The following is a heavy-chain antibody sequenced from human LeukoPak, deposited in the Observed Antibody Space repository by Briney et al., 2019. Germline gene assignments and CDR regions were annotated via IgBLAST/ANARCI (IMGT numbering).Heavy chain of an antibody. CDR2: INHSGST. D-gene: IGHD6-6*01. Sequence: PSETLSLTCAVYGGSLSGYYWSWIRQPPGKGLEWIGEINHSGSTNYNPSLKSRVTISVDTSKNQFSLKLSSVTAADTAVYYCARGRRRGSSFGYYYYYMDVWGKGTTVTVSS. V-gene: IGHV4-34*01. J-gene: IGHJ6*03. CDR3: ARGRRRGSSFGYYYYYMDV. CDR1: GGSLSGYY.